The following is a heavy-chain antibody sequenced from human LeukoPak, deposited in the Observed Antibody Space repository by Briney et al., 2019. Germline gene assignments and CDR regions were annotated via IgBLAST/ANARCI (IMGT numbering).Heavy chain of an antibody. V-gene: IGHV1-69*04. CDR2: IMPILGIA. J-gene: IGHJ4*02. CDR3: ALHTGYSSGWLNY. D-gene: IGHD6-19*01. Sequence: ASVKVSCKASGGTFSSYAISWVRQSPGQVLEWMGRIMPILGIANYAQKLQGRVTITADKSTSTAYMELSSLRSEDTAVYYCALHTGYSSGWLNYWGQGTLVTVSS. CDR1: GGTFSSYA.